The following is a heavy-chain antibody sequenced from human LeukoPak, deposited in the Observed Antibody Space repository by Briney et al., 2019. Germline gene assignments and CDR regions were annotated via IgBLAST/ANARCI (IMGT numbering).Heavy chain of an antibody. CDR3: ARARSRLYYFDY. D-gene: IGHD5-12*01. J-gene: IGHJ4*02. V-gene: IGHV4-61*02. Sequence: PSETLSLTCTVSGGSISSGSYYWSWIRQPAGKGLEWIGRIYSSGSTNYNPSLKSRVTISLDTSKNQFSLKLSSVTAADTAVYYCARARSRLYYFDYWGQGKLVTVSS. CDR1: GGSISSGSYY. CDR2: IYSSGST.